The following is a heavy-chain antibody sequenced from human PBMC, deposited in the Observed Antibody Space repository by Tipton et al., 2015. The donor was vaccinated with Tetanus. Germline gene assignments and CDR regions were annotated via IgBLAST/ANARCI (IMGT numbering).Heavy chain of an antibody. CDR3: ARAGMVTDDRSKFDS. CDR2: IYSYSGST. J-gene: IGHJ4*02. CDR1: GGSISSGTFY. V-gene: IGHV4-39*07. Sequence: TLSLTCTVSGGSISSGTFYWNWIRQPPGKGLEWVGSIYSYSGSTFQNPSLKSRVTISLDTSKNQFSLKLSSVTAADTAVYYCARAGMVTDDRSKFDSWGQGSLVSVSS. D-gene: IGHD2-21*02.